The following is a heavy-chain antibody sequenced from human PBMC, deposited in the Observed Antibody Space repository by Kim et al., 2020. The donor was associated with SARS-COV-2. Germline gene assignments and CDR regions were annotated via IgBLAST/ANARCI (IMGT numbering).Heavy chain of an antibody. Sequence: SETLSLTCTVSGGSISSSSYYWGWIRQPPGKGLEWIGSIYYSGSTYYNPSLKSRVTISVDTSKNQFSLKLSSVTAADTAVYYCARWDYSNFPKPKFDYWGQGTLVTVSS. J-gene: IGHJ4*02. V-gene: IGHV4-39*07. CDR3: ARWDYSNFPKPKFDY. CDR2: IYYSGST. D-gene: IGHD4-4*01. CDR1: GGSISSSSYY.